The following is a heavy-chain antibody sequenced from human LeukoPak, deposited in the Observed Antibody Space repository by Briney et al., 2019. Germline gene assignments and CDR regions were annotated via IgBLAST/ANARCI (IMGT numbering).Heavy chain of an antibody. D-gene: IGHD6-19*01. CDR1: GGSISSSDYY. J-gene: IGHJ4*02. CDR3: ARDVAGAAVADDFDC. V-gene: IGHV4-39*02. CDR2: IYYSGTT. Sequence: NPSETLSLTCTVSGGSISSSDYYWGWIRQPPGKGLQWIGSIYYSGTTFYNPSLRSRVTISVDTSKHQFSLKLSSVTAADTALYYCARDVAGAAVADDFDCWGQGTLVTVSS.